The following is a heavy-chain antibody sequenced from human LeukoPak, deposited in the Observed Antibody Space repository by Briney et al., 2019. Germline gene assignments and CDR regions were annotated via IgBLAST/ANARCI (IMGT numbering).Heavy chain of an antibody. J-gene: IGHJ4*02. Sequence: GGSLRLSCAASGFNITSNYMNWVRQAPGKGLEWVAVISYDGSNKYYADSVKGRFTISRDNSKNTLYLQMNSLRAEDTAVYYCARAGVLVTLNTMILGGYFDYWGQGTLVTVSS. CDR3: ARAGVLVTLNTMILGGYFDY. CDR1: GFNITSNY. D-gene: IGHD3-22*01. CDR2: ISYDGSNK. V-gene: IGHV3-30-3*01.